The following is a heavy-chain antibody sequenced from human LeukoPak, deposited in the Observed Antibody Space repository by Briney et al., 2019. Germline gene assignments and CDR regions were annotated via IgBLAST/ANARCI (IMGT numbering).Heavy chain of an antibody. J-gene: IGHJ6*03. D-gene: IGHD6-13*01. V-gene: IGHV4-59*11. Sequence: PSETLSLTCTVSGGSISSHYWSWIRQPPGKGLEWIGYISDSGSTNYNPSLKSRVTISVDTSKNEVSLRLSSVTAADTAVCYCARNGRTSAGEYYYYMDVWGKGTAVTVSS. CDR1: GGSISSHY. CDR3: ARNGRTSAGEYYYYMDV. CDR2: ISDSGST.